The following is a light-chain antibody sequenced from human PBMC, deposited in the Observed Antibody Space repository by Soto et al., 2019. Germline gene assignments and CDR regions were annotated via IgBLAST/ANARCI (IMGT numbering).Light chain of an antibody. V-gene: IGKV1-5*03. Sequence: DIQMTQSPSTLSASVGDRVTITCRASQTINNRLAWYQQKPGKAPKLLIYEASSLLTGVPSRFSGSGSGTEFTLTISSLQPDDFATYYCQQYDDYSSTFGQGTKLDIK. CDR1: QTINNR. CDR2: EAS. J-gene: IGKJ2*01. CDR3: QQYDDYSST.